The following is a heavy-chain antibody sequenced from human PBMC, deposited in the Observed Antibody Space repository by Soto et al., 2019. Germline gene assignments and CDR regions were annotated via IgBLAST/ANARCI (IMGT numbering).Heavy chain of an antibody. CDR1: GGTFSSYA. CDR3: ARARSYGAYYFDY. J-gene: IGHJ4*02. V-gene: IGHV1-69*01. Sequence: QVQLVQSGAEVKKPGSLVKVSCKASGGTFSSYAISWVRQSPGQGLEWMGGIIPIFGTANYAQTFQRRVTVTADESTSTAYMALSSLSTEDTDVYYWARARSYGAYYFDYWGQGTLVTVSS. D-gene: IGHD5-18*01. CDR2: IIPIFGTA.